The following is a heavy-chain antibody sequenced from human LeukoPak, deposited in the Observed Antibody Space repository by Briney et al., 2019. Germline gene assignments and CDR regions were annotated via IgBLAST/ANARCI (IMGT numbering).Heavy chain of an antibody. D-gene: IGHD3-16*01. CDR1: GFSFSDST. J-gene: IGHJ1*01. CDR2: MKEDGSDE. V-gene: IGHV3-7*03. CDR3: ARGGAGGGYFPT. Sequence: GGSLRLSCVASGFSFSDSTMSWVRQAAGKGLEWVAKMKEDGSDENYVDSVQGRFTISRDSARNSLRLQMKSLRAEDTAVYFCARGGAGGGYFPTWGQGILVIVSS.